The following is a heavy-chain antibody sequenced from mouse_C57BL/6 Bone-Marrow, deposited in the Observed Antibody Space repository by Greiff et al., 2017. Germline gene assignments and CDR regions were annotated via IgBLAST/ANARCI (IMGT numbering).Heavy chain of an antibody. CDR2: IYPRDGST. CDR1: GYTFTDHT. CDR3: ARVDYGSSYYYAMDY. Sequence: QVQLQQSDAELVKPGASVKISCKVSGYTFTDHTIHWMKQRPEQGLEWIGYIYPRDGSTKYNEKFKGKATLTADKSSSTAYMQLNSLTSEDSAVYFCARVDYGSSYYYAMDYWGQGTSVTVSS. V-gene: IGHV1-78*01. D-gene: IGHD1-1*01. J-gene: IGHJ4*01.